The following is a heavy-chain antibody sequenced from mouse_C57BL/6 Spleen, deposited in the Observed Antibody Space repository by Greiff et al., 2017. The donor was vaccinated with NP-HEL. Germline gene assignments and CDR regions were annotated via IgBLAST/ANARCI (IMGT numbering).Heavy chain of an antibody. D-gene: IGHD1-1*01. Sequence: VQLQQSDAELVKPGASVKISCKVSGYTFTDHTIHWMKQRPEQGLEWIGYIYPRDGSTKYNEKFKGKATLTADKSSSTAYMQLNSLTSEDSAVYFCAREGTYYYGSSYGFDYWGQGTTLTVSS. CDR3: AREGTYYYGSSYGFDY. CDR2: IYPRDGST. J-gene: IGHJ2*01. V-gene: IGHV1-78*01. CDR1: GYTFTDHT.